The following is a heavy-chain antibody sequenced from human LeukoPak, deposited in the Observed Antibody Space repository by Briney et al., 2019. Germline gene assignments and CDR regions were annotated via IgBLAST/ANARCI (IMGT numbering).Heavy chain of an antibody. CDR2: INAGNGNT. CDR3: AREGYCSSTSCHNWFDP. V-gene: IGHV1-3*01. D-gene: IGHD2-2*01. CDR1: GYTFTSYA. Sequence: ASVKVSCKASGYTFTSYAMHWVRQAPGQRLEWMGWINAGNGNTKYSQKFQGRVTITRDTSASTAYMELSSLRSGDTAVYYCAREGYCSSTSCHNWFDPWGQGTLVTVSS. J-gene: IGHJ5*02.